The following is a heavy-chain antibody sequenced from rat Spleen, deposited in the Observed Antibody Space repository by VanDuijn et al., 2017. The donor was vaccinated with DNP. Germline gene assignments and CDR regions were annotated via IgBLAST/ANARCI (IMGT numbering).Heavy chain of an antibody. Sequence: QVQMKETGPGLVQTTQTLSVTCTVSGFSLTTYGVNWIRQAPGKGLEWMGIIWGDGSTNYNSALKSRLSISRDTSKSQVFLKMNRVQTEDTAMYFCARSGGPYYYDGYYAMDAWGQGTSVSVSS. V-gene: IGHV2-77*01. CDR1: GFSLTTYG. CDR3: ARSGGPYYYDGYYAMDA. J-gene: IGHJ4*01. CDR2: IWGDGST. D-gene: IGHD1-12*02.